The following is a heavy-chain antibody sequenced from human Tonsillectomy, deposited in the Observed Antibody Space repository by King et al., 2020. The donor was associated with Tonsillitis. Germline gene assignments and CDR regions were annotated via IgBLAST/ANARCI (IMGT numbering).Heavy chain of an antibody. J-gene: IGHJ3*02. CDR3: ARGRHLLVGASGLGAFDI. D-gene: IGHD1-26*01. V-gene: IGHV1-2*02. CDR2: INPNSGGT. CDR1: GYTFTGYY. Sequence: VQLVESGAEVKKPGASVKVSCKASGYTFTGYYIHWVRQAPGQGLEWMGWINPNSGGTNYAQKFQGRVTMTRDTSISTAYMELSRLRSDDTAVYYCARGRHLLVGASGLGAFDIWGQGTMVTVSS.